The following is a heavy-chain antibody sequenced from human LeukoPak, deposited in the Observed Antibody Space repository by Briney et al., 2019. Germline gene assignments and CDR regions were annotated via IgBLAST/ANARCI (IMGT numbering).Heavy chain of an antibody. CDR1: GFTFSSYS. J-gene: IGHJ6*02. Sequence: GGSLRLSCAASGFTFSSYSMNWVRQAPGKGLEWVSSISSSSSYIYYADSVKGRFTISRDNAKNSLYLQMNSLRVEDTAVYYCARSGRGRAYYYYGMDVWGQGTTVTVSS. CDR2: ISSSSSYI. CDR3: ARSGRGRAYYYYGMDV. D-gene: IGHD1-26*01. V-gene: IGHV3-21*01.